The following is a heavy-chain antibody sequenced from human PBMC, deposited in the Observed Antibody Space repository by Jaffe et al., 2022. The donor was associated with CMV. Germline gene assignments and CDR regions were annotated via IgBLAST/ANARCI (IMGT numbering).Heavy chain of an antibody. CDR1: GFSLSNYW. D-gene: IGHD3-16*01. Sequence: EVQLVESGGGLVQPGGSLRLSCAASGFSLSNYWMGWVRQAPGKGLEWVANIGKDGSEKKYVDSVKGRFTISRDNAKNSLYLQMNSLRAEDTAVYYCARDWGWGRHDYWGQGTLVTVSS. J-gene: IGHJ4*02. CDR3: ARDWGWGRHDY. V-gene: IGHV3-7*01. CDR2: IGKDGSEK.